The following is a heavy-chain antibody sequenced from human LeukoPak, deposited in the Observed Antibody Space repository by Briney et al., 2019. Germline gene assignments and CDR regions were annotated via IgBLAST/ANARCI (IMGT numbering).Heavy chain of an antibody. Sequence: PPETLSLTCAVYGGSFSGYYWSWIRQPPGKGLEWIGEINHSGSTNYNPSLKSRVTISVDTSKNQFSLKLSSVTAADTAVYYCARVANYDILTGYSRIYYFDYWGQGTLVTVSS. CDR2: INHSGST. D-gene: IGHD3-9*01. V-gene: IGHV4-34*01. J-gene: IGHJ4*02. CDR1: GGSFSGYY. CDR3: ARVANYDILTGYSRIYYFDY.